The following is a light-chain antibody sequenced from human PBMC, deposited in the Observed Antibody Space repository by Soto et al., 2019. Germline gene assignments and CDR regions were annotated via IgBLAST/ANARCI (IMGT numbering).Light chain of an antibody. CDR1: SNDVGRYNL. V-gene: IGLV2-23*01. Sequence: QSALTQPASVSGSPEQSITISCTGTSNDVGRYNLVSWYQQHPGKAPKVMIYEATKRPSGVSNRFSGSKSGNTASLTISGLQAEDEDDYYCCAYAGSGTVVFGGGTKLTVL. CDR2: EAT. CDR3: CAYAGSGTVV. J-gene: IGLJ3*02.